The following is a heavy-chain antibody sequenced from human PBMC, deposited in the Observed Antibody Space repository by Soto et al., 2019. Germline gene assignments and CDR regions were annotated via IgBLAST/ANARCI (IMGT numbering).Heavy chain of an antibody. CDR1: GDSINYYC. Sequence: ASETLSLTCTVSGDSINYYCWSWIRQAPGKGLEWIGDINYGGSTNYNPSLESRVTISIDTSKNQFSLKLSSVTAADTAVYYCASFKFSYMDVWGKGTTVTVSS. J-gene: IGHJ6*03. V-gene: IGHV4-59*12. CDR2: INYGGST. CDR3: ASFKFSYMDV.